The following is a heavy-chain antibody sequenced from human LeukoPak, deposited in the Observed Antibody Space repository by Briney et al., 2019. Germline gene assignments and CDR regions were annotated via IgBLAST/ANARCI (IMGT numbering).Heavy chain of an antibody. CDR1: GFTFSTYW. Sequence: PGGSLRLSCAASGFTFSTYWMTWVRQAPGKGLEWVANIKQDGSEKYYVDSVKGRFTISRDNAKNSLYLQMNSLRAEDTAVYYCARDLGYSSSWLDYWGQGTLVTVSS. CDR2: IKQDGSEK. J-gene: IGHJ4*02. D-gene: IGHD6-13*01. V-gene: IGHV3-7*01. CDR3: ARDLGYSSSWLDY.